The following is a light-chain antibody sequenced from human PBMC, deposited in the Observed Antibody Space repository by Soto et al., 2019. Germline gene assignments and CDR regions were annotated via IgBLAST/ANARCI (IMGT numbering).Light chain of an antibody. J-gene: IGKJ5*01. CDR1: QSVSDR. CDR2: AAS. Sequence: IVMTPSPDNQSVSPGERSTLSCRASQSVSDRVVWYQQKSGQAPSLLIYAASTRAAGVPARFSGSGSGTEFTLTISSLEPEDSAVYYCQQRTNWRITFGQGTRLEI. V-gene: IGKV3-15*01. CDR3: QQRTNWRIT.